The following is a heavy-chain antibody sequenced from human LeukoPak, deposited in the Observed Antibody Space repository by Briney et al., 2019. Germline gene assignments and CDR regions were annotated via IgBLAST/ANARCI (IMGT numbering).Heavy chain of an antibody. J-gene: IGHJ4*02. V-gene: IGHV1-18*01. CDR2: ISAYNGNT. CDR1: GYTFTSYG. CDR3: ARDCSGGSCYLYFDY. D-gene: IGHD2-15*01. Sequence: GASVNVSCKASGYTFTSYGISWVRQAPGQGLEWMGWISAYNGNTNYAQKLQGRVTMTTDTSTSTAYMELRSLRSDDTAVYYCARDCSGGSCYLYFDYWGQGTLVTVSS.